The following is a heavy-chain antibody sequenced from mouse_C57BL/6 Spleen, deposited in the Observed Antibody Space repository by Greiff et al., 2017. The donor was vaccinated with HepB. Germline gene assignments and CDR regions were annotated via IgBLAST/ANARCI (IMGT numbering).Heavy chain of an antibody. D-gene: IGHD1-1*01. CDR1: GFTFSDYY. CDR2: ISNGGGST. V-gene: IGHV5-12*01. Sequence: EVKLVESGGGLVQPGGSLTLSCAASGFTFSDYYMYWVRQTPEKRLEWVAYISNGGGSTYYPDTVKGRFTISRDNAKNTLYLQMSRLKSEDTAMYYCARALYYGSSYPFAYWGQGTLVTVSA. CDR3: ARALYYGSSYPFAY. J-gene: IGHJ3*01.